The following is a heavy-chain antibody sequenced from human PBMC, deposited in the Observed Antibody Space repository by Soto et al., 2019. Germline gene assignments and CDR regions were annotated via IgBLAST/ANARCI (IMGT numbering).Heavy chain of an antibody. J-gene: IGHJ6*02. CDR2: IKQDGSEK. CDR1: GFTFSSYW. CDR3: AREEYCSSTSCYKGERVYYGMDV. V-gene: IGHV3-7*03. Sequence: PGGSLRLSCAASGFTFSSYWMSWVRQAPGKGLEWVANIKQDGSEKYYVDSVKGRFTISRDNAKNSLYLQMNSPRAEDTAVYYCAREEYCSSTSCYKGERVYYGMDVWGQGTTVTVSS. D-gene: IGHD2-2*02.